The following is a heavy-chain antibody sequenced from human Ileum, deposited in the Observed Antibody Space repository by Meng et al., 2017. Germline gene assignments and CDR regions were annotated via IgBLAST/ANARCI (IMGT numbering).Heavy chain of an antibody. D-gene: IGHD3-22*01. CDR1: GGSFSGYY. Sequence: GPLQQWGGGLLKPSETLSLTCAVYGGSFSGYYWSWIRQPPGKGLEWIGEINHSGSTSYDPSLKSRVTISVDTSKNQFSLKLSSVTAADTAVYYCSRTSYYDNSGYYPGWGQGTLVTVSS. CDR3: SRTSYYDNSGYYPG. V-gene: IGHV4-34*01. CDR2: INHSGST. J-gene: IGHJ4*02.